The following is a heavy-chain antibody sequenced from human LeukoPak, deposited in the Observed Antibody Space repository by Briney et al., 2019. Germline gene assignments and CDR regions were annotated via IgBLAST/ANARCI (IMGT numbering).Heavy chain of an antibody. CDR2: ISSNGGST. Sequence: GGSLILSCAASGFTFSDYAMHWVRQAPGKGLEYVSVISSNGGSTYYADSVKGRFTISRDNSKNTLYLQMGSLRAEDMAVYYCARDYYGSGSYYNCAFDIWGQGTMVTVSS. CDR3: ARDYYGSGSYYNCAFDI. CDR1: GFTFSDYA. D-gene: IGHD3-10*01. J-gene: IGHJ3*02. V-gene: IGHV3-64*02.